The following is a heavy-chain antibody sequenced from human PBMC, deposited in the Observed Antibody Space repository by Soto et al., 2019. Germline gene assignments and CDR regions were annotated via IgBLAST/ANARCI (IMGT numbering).Heavy chain of an antibody. CDR3: ARDMVRGLYPEYFQH. Sequence: PVGSLRLSCAASGFTFDDYGMSWVRQAPGKGLEWVSVLYSGGSTYYADSVKGRFTISRDNSKNTLYLQMNSLRAEDTAVYYCARDMVRGLYPEYFQHWGQGTLVTVSS. V-gene: IGHV3-66*01. CDR2: LYSGGST. J-gene: IGHJ1*01. CDR1: GFTFDDYG. D-gene: IGHD3-10*01.